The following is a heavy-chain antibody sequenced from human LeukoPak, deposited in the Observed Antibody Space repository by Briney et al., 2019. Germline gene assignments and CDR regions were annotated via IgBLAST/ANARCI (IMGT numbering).Heavy chain of an antibody. D-gene: IGHD5-18*01. CDR3: ATPREDTAMVYFDY. CDR2: FDPEDGET. J-gene: IGHJ4*02. V-gene: IGHV1-24*01. Sequence: ASVKVSCKVSGYTLTELSIHWVRQAPGKGLEWMGGFDPEDGETIYAQKFQGRVTMTEDTSTDTAYMELSSLRSEDTAVYYCATPREDTAMVYFDYWGQGTLVTVSS. CDR1: GYTLTELS.